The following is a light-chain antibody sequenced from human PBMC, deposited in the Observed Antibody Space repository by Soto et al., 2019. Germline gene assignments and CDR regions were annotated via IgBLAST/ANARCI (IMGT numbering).Light chain of an antibody. CDR2: KAS. CDR1: QSISSW. J-gene: IGKJ4*01. Sequence: DIQMTQSPSTLSASVGDRVTITCRASQSISSWLAWYQQKPGKAPNLLIYKASNLQSGVPSRFSGSGSGTEFTLIISSLQPDDFAYYYCEQYAAHCLPFGGATKVDIK. CDR3: EQYAAHCLP. V-gene: IGKV1-5*03.